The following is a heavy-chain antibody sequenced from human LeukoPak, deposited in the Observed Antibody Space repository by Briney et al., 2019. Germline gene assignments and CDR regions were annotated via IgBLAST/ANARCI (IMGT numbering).Heavy chain of an antibody. J-gene: IGHJ4*02. CDR2: IYYSGST. Sequence: SETLSLTCTVSGGSISSSSYYWGWIRQPPGKGLEWIGSIYYSGSTYYNPSLKSRVTISVDTSKGQFSLKLSSVTAADTAVYYCARPSGSGWYWGGGYFDYWGQGTLVTVSS. V-gene: IGHV4-39*01. CDR1: GGSISSSSYY. D-gene: IGHD6-19*01. CDR3: ARPSGSGWYWGGGYFDY.